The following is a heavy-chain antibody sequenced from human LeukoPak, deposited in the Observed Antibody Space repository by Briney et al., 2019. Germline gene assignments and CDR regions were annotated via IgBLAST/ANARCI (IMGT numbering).Heavy chain of an antibody. CDR3: AELGITMIGGV. J-gene: IGHJ6*04. CDR2: ISTSSSYI. V-gene: IGHV3-21*01. Sequence: TGGSLRLSCTASGFTFSRSAMNWVRQAPGKGLEWVSSISTSSSYIYYADSVKGRFTISRDNAKNSLYLQMNSLRAEDTAVYYCAELGITMIGGVWGKGTTVTISS. D-gene: IGHD3-10*02. CDR1: GFTFSRSA.